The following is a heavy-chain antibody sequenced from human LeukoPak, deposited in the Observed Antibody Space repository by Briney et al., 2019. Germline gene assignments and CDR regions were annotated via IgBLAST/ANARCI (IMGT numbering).Heavy chain of an antibody. CDR3: ARLPPELWFDP. J-gene: IGHJ5*02. Sequence: PSETLSLTCTVSGGSISSSSYYWGWIRQPPGKGLEWIGGIYYSGSTYYNPSLKSRVTISVDTSKNQFSLKLSSVTAADTAVYYCARLPPELWFDPWGQGTLVTVSS. V-gene: IGHV4-39*01. CDR2: IYYSGST. CDR1: GGSISSSSYY. D-gene: IGHD1-7*01.